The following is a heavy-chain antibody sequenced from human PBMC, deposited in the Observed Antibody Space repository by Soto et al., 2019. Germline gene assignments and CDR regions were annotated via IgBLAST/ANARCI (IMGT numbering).Heavy chain of an antibody. Sequence: EVQLLESGGGLVQPGGSLRLSCAASGFTFSSYAMSWVRQAPGKGLEWVSAISGSGGSTYYADSVKGRFTISRDNSKNTLYLQMNSLRAEDTAVYYCAKVGDVLRFLEWLFLGDYFDYWGQGTLVTVSS. V-gene: IGHV3-23*01. D-gene: IGHD3-3*01. CDR2: ISGSGGST. CDR3: AKVGDVLRFLEWLFLGDYFDY. CDR1: GFTFSSYA. J-gene: IGHJ4*02.